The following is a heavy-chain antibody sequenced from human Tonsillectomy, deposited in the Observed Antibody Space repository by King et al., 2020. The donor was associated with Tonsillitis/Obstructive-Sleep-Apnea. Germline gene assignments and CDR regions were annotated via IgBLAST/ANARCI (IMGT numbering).Heavy chain of an antibody. CDR2: INHSGST. D-gene: IGHD1-26*01. Sequence: VQLPQWGAGLLKPSETLSLTCAVYGGSFSGYYWSWIRQPPGKGLEWIGEINHSGSTNYNPSLKSRVTISVDTSKNQFSLKLSSVTAADTAVYYCARGARRIVGASRDWYFDLWGRGTLVTVSS. J-gene: IGHJ2*01. CDR3: ARGARRIVGASRDWYFDL. CDR1: GGSFSGYY. V-gene: IGHV4-34*01.